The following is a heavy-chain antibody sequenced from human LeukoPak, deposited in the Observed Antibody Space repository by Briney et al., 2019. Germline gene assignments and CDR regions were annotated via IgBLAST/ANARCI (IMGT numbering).Heavy chain of an antibody. CDR2: IYTSGST. Sequence: SETLSLTCTVSGGSISSYYWSWIRQPPGKGLEWIGYIYTSGSTNYNPSLKSRVTISVDTSKNQFSLKLSSVTAADTAVYYCARHRGYSGYDPYFDYWGQGTLVTVSS. D-gene: IGHD5-12*01. CDR3: ARHRGYSGYDPYFDY. CDR1: GGSISSYY. V-gene: IGHV4-4*09. J-gene: IGHJ4*02.